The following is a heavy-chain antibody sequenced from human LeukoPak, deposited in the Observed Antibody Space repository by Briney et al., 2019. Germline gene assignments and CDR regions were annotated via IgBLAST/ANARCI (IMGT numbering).Heavy chain of an antibody. Sequence: SGTLSLTCAVSGGSISSSNWWSWVRQPPGKGLAWIGEIYHSGSTNYNPSLKSRVTISVDKSKNQFSLKLSSVTAADTAVYYCAAIHSGHSSGWYGYYYGMDVWGQGTTVTVSS. D-gene: IGHD6-19*01. CDR3: AAIHSGHSSGWYGYYYGMDV. J-gene: IGHJ6*02. CDR2: IYHSGST. V-gene: IGHV4-4*02. CDR1: GGSISSSNW.